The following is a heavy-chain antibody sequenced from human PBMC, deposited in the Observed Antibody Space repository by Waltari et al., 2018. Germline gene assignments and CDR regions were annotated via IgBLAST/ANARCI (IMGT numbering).Heavy chain of an antibody. Sequence: QVQLVQSGAEVKKPGSSVKVSCKASGGTFSSYAISWVRQAPGQGLEWMGGIIPIFGTANYAQKFQGRVTITADESTSTAYMELSSLRSEDTAVYYCARVPPTSDSSGYYNAFDIWGQGTMVTVSS. CDR3: ARVPPTSDSSGYYNAFDI. J-gene: IGHJ3*02. V-gene: IGHV1-69*01. CDR1: GGTFSSYA. D-gene: IGHD3-22*01. CDR2: IIPIFGTA.